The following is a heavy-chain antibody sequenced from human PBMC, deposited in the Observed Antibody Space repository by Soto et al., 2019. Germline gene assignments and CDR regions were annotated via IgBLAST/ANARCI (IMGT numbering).Heavy chain of an antibody. CDR1: GGSISSYY. CDR3: ARDDSFNSSSYYYYYGMDV. J-gene: IGHJ6*02. CDR2: IYSNGRT. Sequence: SETLSLTCTVSGGSISSYYWTWIRQPPGKGLEWIGYIYSNGRTNYNPSLKSRVTISVDTSKNQFSLKLSSVTAADTAVYYCARDDSFNSSSYYYYYGMDVWGQGTTVTVSS. V-gene: IGHV4-4*08. D-gene: IGHD6-6*01.